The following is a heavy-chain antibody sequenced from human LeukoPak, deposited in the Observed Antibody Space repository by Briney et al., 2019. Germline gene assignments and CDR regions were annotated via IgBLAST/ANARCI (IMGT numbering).Heavy chain of an antibody. Sequence: GGSLRLFCSASGFTFSNYWMSWVLQAPGKGLEGVANIKQNGSGIYYVDSVKGRFTISRDNAKNSLYLQMNSLRAEDTAAYYCANGWRDAFDIWGQGTMVTVSS. J-gene: IGHJ3*02. CDR2: IKQNGSGI. V-gene: IGHV3-7*01. CDR3: ANGWRDAFDI. CDR1: GFTFSNYW. D-gene: IGHD6-19*01.